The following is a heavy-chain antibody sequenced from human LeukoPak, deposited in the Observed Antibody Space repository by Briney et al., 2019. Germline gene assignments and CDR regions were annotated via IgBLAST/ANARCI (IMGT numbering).Heavy chain of an antibody. V-gene: IGHV1-2*02. D-gene: IGHD3-22*01. CDR2: INPNSGGT. CDR1: GYIFTGYY. CDR3: ARGEYYYDTSGHPSYYFHY. Sequence: GASVKVSCKASGYIFTGYYVHWVRQAPGQGLEWMGWINPNSGGTNYAQKFQGRVTMTRDTSISTAYMELSSLGSDDTAVFYCARGEYYYDTSGHPSYYFHYWGQGTLVTVSS. J-gene: IGHJ4*02.